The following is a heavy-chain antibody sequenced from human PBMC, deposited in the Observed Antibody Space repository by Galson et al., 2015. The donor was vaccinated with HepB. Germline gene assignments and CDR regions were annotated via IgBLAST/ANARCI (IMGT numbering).Heavy chain of an antibody. D-gene: IGHD3-10*01. V-gene: IGHV3-66*02. CDR3: ARDLTGSGIGYHFDY. J-gene: IGHJ4*02. CDR2: IYSGGST. Sequence: SLRLSCAASGFTVSSNYMSWVRQAPGKGLEWVSVIYSGGSTYYADSVKGRFTISRDNSKNTLYLQMNSLRAEDTAVYYCARDLTGSGIGYHFDYWGQGTLVTVSS. CDR1: GFTVSSNY.